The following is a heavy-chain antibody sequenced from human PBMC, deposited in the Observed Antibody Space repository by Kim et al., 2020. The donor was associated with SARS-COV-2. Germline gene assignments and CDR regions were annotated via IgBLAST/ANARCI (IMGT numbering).Heavy chain of an antibody. CDR2: ISYDGSNK. Sequence: GGSLRLSCAASGFTFSSYVMHWVRQAPGKGLEWVAVISYDGSNKYYADSVKGRFTISRDNSKNTLYLQMNSLRAEDTAVYYCAGRRDYYDSSGYYTFDYWGQGTLVTVSS. CDR3: AGRRDYYDSSGYYTFDY. CDR1: GFTFSSYV. J-gene: IGHJ4*02. V-gene: IGHV3-30*03. D-gene: IGHD3-22*01.